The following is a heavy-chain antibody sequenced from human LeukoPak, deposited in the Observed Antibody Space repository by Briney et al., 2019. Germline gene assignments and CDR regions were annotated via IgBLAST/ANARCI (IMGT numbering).Heavy chain of an antibody. CDR1: GITFNNAW. V-gene: IGHV3-23*01. CDR2: ISRSGGST. CDR3: SKKGQSEDYGKPG. J-gene: IGHJ4*02. D-gene: IGHD4-17*01. Sequence: GGSLRLSCAASGITFNNAWMSWVRQAPGKGLECVSSISRSGGSTYYADSVKGRFTISRDNSKNTLYLQMSSLRADDTAVYYCSKKGQSEDYGKPGWGQGTLVTVSS.